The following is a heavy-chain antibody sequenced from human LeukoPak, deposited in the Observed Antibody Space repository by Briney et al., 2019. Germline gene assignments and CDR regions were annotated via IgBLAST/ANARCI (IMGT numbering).Heavy chain of an antibody. J-gene: IGHJ4*02. CDR1: GGSISSYY. Sequence: SETLSLTCTVSGGSISSYYWSWIRQPPGKGLEWIGYIYYSGSTYYNPSLKSRVTISVDTSKNQFSLKLSSVTAADTAVYYCARVGGAYGGNSIDYWGQGTLVTVSS. CDR3: ARVGGAYGGNSIDY. V-gene: IGHV4-59*12. D-gene: IGHD4-23*01. CDR2: IYYSGST.